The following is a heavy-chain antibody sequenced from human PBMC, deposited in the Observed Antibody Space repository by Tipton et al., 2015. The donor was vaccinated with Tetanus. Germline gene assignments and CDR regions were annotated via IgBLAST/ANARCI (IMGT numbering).Heavy chain of an antibody. Sequence: TLSLTCTVSGASVSASYWNWVRQPPGKGLEWIGYITYSETTYYNPSLRGRVTISIDASKSQFSLTLTSVTAADTALYYCARAPRKAWFAPWGQGNLVTVSS. CDR1: GASVSASY. CDR3: ARAPRKAWFAP. J-gene: IGHJ5*02. CDR2: ITYSETT. V-gene: IGHV4-59*02.